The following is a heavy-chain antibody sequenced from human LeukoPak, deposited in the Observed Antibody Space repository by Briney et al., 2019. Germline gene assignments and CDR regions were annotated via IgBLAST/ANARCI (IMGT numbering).Heavy chain of an antibody. CDR2: INPSGGST. V-gene: IGHV1-46*01. CDR3: ARERDRGYYDSSGPLVRKGAFDI. CDR1: GYTFSSFD. Sequence: GASVKVSCKASGYTFSSFDINWVRQAPGQGLEWMGIINPSGGSTSYAQKFQGRVTMTRDTSTSTVYMELSSLRSEDTAVYYCARERDRGYYDSSGPLVRKGAFDIWGQGTMVTVSS. J-gene: IGHJ3*02. D-gene: IGHD3-22*01.